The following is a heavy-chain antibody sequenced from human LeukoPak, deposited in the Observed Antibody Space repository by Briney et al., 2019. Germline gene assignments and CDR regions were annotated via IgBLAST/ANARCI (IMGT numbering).Heavy chain of an antibody. D-gene: IGHD1-1*01. CDR1: GYSFTSYW. Sequence: GESLKISCKGSGYSFTSYWIGWVRQIPGKGLEWMGIIYPGDSDTRYSPSFQGQVTISADKSISTAYLQWSSLKASDTAMYYCARLPPGTPERHWDAFDIWGQGTMVTVSS. CDR3: ARLPPGTPERHWDAFDI. J-gene: IGHJ3*02. CDR2: IYPGDSDT. V-gene: IGHV5-51*01.